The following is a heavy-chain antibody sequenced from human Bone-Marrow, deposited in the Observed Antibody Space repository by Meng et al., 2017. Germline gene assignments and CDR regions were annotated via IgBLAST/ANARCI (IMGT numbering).Heavy chain of an antibody. J-gene: IGHJ4*02. Sequence: GALVGCGGGLVRPGGSLRLSCAASGLTFSDYYMTWIRQAPGKGLEWVSYISSSASTTFYADSVKGRFTISRDNAKNSLYLHMSSLKVEDTAVYYCASGYSGYGYSDYWGQGTLVTVSS. CDR1: GLTFSDYY. V-gene: IGHV3-11*04. CDR2: ISSSASTT. D-gene: IGHD5-12*01. CDR3: ASGYSGYGYSDY.